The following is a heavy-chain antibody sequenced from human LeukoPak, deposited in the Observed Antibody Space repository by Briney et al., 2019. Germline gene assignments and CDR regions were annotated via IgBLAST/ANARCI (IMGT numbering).Heavy chain of an antibody. CDR2: ISYDGSNK. CDR3: AKDQEEGEYYDFWSGYDY. Sequence: PGGSLRLSCAASGFTFSSYAMHWVRQAPGKGLEWVAVISYDGSNKYYADSVKGRFTISRDNSKNTLYLQMNSLRAEDTAVYYCAKDQEEGEYYDFWSGYDYWGQGTLVTVSS. V-gene: IGHV3-30-3*01. J-gene: IGHJ4*02. D-gene: IGHD3-3*01. CDR1: GFTFSSYA.